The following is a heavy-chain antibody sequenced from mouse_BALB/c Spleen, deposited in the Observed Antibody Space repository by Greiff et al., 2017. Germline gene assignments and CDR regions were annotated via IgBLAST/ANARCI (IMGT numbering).Heavy chain of an antibody. D-gene: IGHD2-2*01. CDR2: IDPANGNT. Sequence: EVKLVESGAELVKPGASVKLSCTASGFNIKDTYMHWVKQRPEQGLEWIGRIDPANGNTKYDPKFQGKATITADTSSNTAYLQLSSLTSEDTAVYYCARELYGYDRYAMDYWGQGTSVTVSS. J-gene: IGHJ4*01. CDR3: ARELYGYDRYAMDY. CDR1: GFNIKDTY. V-gene: IGHV14-3*02.